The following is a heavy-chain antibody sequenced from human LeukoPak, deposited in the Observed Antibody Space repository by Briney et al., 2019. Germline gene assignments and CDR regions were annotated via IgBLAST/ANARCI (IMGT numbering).Heavy chain of an antibody. CDR3: APTTVTTLDYFDF. CDR2: ISASGGNI. D-gene: IGHD4-17*01. CDR1: GFTFSSYA. V-gene: IGHV3-23*01. J-gene: IGHJ4*02. Sequence: HLGGSLILSCAASGFTFSSYAMSWVRQAPGKGLEWVSTISASGGNIYYADSVKGRFTISRDNSKNTLYLQTNSLRTEDTAVYYCAPTTVTTLDYFDFWGQGTLVTVSS.